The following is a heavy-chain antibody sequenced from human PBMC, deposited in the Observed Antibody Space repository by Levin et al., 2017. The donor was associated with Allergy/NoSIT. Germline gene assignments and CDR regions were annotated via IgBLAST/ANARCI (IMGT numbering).Heavy chain of an antibody. J-gene: IGHJ2*01. CDR3: ARDYYYHSGYEIWYFDL. CDR2: ISTSSSTI. Sequence: GESLKISCVVSGFTFSSYSMNWVRQAPGKGLEWVSYISTSSSTIYYADSVKGRFTISRDNAKNSLYLQMNSLRDEDTAVYYCARDYYYHSGYEIWYFDLWGHGTLVTVSS. D-gene: IGHD3-22*01. V-gene: IGHV3-48*02. CDR1: GFTFSSYS.